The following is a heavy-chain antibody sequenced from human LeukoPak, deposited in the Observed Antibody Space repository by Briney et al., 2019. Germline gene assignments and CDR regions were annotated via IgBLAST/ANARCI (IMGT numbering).Heavy chain of an antibody. Sequence: GESLKISCKGSGYSFTSYWIGWVRQMPGKGLEWMGIIYPGDSDTRYSPSFQGQVTISADKSISTAYLQWSSLKASDTAMYYCARWGHYDFWSGSSSPHYMDVWGKGTTVTVSS. D-gene: IGHD3-3*01. CDR3: ARWGHYDFWSGSSSPHYMDV. J-gene: IGHJ6*03. CDR1: GYSFTSYW. V-gene: IGHV5-51*01. CDR2: IYPGDSDT.